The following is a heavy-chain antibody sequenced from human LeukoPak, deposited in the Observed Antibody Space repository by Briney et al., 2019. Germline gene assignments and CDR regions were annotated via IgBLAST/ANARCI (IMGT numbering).Heavy chain of an antibody. Sequence: PSGTLSLTCAVSGGSISSNHWWSWVRQPPGKGLEWVGRIKSKTDGGTTDYAAPVKGRFTISRDDSKNTLYLQMNSLKTEDTAVYYCTTGMTHDAFDIWGQGTMVTVSS. V-gene: IGHV3-15*01. J-gene: IGHJ3*02. CDR2: IKSKTDGGTT. CDR1: GGSISSNHW. CDR3: TTGMTHDAFDI.